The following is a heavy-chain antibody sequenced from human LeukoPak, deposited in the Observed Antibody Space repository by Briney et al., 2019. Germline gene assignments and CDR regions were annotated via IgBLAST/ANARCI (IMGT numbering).Heavy chain of an antibody. J-gene: IGHJ4*02. CDR1: GGSISNYY. D-gene: IGHD3-10*01. Sequence: SETLSLTCTVSGGSISNYYWSWIRQPPGKGLEWIGYIYYSGSTYYNPSLKSRVTISVDTSKNQFSLKLSSVTAADTAVYYCASFYGSGRQVYWGQGTLVTVSS. CDR2: IYYSGST. CDR3: ASFYGSGRQVY. V-gene: IGHV4-59*06.